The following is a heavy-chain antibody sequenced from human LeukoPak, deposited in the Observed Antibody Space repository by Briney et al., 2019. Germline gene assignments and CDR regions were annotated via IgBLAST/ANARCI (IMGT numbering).Heavy chain of an antibody. V-gene: IGHV3-11*06. CDR2: ISWNSGNI. J-gene: IGHJ4*02. Sequence: LSLTCTVSGGSISSYYWSWIRQPPGKGLEWVSGISWNSGNIDYADSVKGRFTISRDNAKNSLYLQMNSLRAEDTAVYYCAGIQLWHDDFDYWGQGTLVTVSS. CDR1: GGSISSYY. D-gene: IGHD5-18*01. CDR3: AGIQLWHDDFDY.